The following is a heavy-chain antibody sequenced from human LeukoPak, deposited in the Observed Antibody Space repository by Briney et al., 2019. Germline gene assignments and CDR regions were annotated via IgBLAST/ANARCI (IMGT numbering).Heavy chain of an antibody. CDR2: IYYSGST. CDR1: GGSISSYY. CDR3: ARGDVDDFWSGYLYDAFDI. J-gene: IGHJ3*02. Sequence: SETLSLTCTVSGGSISSYYWSWIRQPPGKGPEWIGYIYYSGSTNYNPSLKSRVTISVDTSKNQFSLKLSSVTAADTAVYYCARGDVDDFWSGYLYDAFDIWGQGTMVTVSS. V-gene: IGHV4-59*08. D-gene: IGHD3-3*01.